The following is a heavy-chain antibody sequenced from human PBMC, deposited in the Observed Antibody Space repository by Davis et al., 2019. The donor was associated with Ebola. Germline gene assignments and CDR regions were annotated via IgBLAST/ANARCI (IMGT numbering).Heavy chain of an antibody. CDR3: ASLRRTITGMDDAFDV. J-gene: IGHJ3*01. Sequence: GESLKISCKDSGNRFSSHWIGWVRQMPGKGLEWMGIIYTGDSDTRYSPSFRGQVAISADKSIKTAFLQWSSLKASDTAMYYCASLRRTITGMDDAFDVWGQGTMVSVSS. V-gene: IGHV5-51*01. CDR2: IYTGDSDT. D-gene: IGHD2-8*02. CDR1: GNRFSSHW.